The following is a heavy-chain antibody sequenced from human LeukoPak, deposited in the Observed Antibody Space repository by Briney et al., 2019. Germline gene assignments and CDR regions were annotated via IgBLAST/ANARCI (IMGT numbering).Heavy chain of an antibody. CDR1: GYTFTSYD. D-gene: IGHD4/OR15-4a*01. V-gene: IGHV1-69*13. CDR2: IIPIFGTA. Sequence: GASVKVSCKASGYTFTSYDINWVRQATGQGLEWMGGIIPIFGTANYAQKFQGRVTITADESTSTAYMELSSLRSEDTAVYYCAREQTLRSANPDFDYWGQGTLVTVSS. J-gene: IGHJ4*02. CDR3: AREQTLRSANPDFDY.